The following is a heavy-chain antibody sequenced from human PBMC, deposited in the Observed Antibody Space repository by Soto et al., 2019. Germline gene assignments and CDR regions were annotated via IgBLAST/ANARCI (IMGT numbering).Heavy chain of an antibody. CDR2: IIPILGTV. CDR1: GGNFSSYA. D-gene: IGHD6-13*01. CDR3: AMRTGHIAAAST. V-gene: IGHV1-69*01. Sequence: QVQVVQSGAEVKKPGSSVKVSCKASGGNFSSYAISWVRQAPGQGLECMGGIIPILGTVNYAKKFQGRVTISADESTSTAYMELSSLRYEDTAIYYCAMRTGHIAAASTWGLGTLVTVSS. J-gene: IGHJ4*02.